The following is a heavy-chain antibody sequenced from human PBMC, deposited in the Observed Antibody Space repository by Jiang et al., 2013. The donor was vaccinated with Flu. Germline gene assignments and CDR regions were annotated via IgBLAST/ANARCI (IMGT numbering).Heavy chain of an antibody. V-gene: IGHV2-5*01. CDR2: IYWNDDK. J-gene: IGHJ4*02. Sequence: KPTQTLTLTCTYSGFSFSTSGVGVGWIRQPPGKALEWLALIYWNDDKRYSPSLKSRLTIAKDTSKNQVVLTMTNMDPVDTATYYCARNDYGDFVGYSAYWGQGLPVTVSS. D-gene: IGHD4-17*01. CDR3: ARNDYGDFVGYSAY. CDR1: GFSFSTSGVG.